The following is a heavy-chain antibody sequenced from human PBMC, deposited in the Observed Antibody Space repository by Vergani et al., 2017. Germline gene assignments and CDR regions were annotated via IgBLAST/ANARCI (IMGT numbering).Heavy chain of an antibody. D-gene: IGHD2-15*01. V-gene: IGHV4-61*02. Sequence: QVKLQESGPGLLKPSQTLSLTCTVSGESIRSGSHYWSWIRQPAGKGPEWIGHIHTGGSTDLNPSFKSRVTISVDTSKSQFSLKLNSVTVAVTAVYYCASSRPYCTSGSCPAIWGQGTLVTVSS. CDR2: IHTGGST. J-gene: IGHJ4*02. CDR3: ASSRPYCTSGSCPAI. CDR1: GESIRSGSHY.